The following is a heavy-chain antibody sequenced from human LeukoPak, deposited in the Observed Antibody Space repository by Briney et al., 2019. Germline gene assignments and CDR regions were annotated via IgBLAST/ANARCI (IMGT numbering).Heavy chain of an antibody. CDR2: ISGSGGST. CDR3: AKDTGGEYSSSWYLFDY. D-gene: IGHD6-13*01. V-gene: IGHV3-23*01. Sequence: AGGSLRLSCAASGVTFSSYAMSWVRQAPGKGLEWVSAISGSGGSTYYADSVKGRFTISRDNSKNTLYLQMNSLRAEDTAVYYCAKDTGGEYSSSWYLFDYWGQGTLVTVSS. J-gene: IGHJ4*02. CDR1: GVTFSSYA.